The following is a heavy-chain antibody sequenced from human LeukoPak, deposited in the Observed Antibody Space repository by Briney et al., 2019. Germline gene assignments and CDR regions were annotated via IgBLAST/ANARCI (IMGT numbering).Heavy chain of an antibody. CDR1: GGSTSSYY. J-gene: IGHJ3*02. CDR3: AREDSGSYYRQPQKNAFDI. CDR2: IYTSGST. V-gene: IGHV4-4*07. D-gene: IGHD1-26*01. Sequence: SETLSLTCTVSGGSTSSYYWSWIRQPAGKGLEWIGRIYTSGSTNYNPSLKSRVTMSVDTSKNQFSLKLSSVTAADTAVYYCAREDSGSYYRQPQKNAFDIWGQGTMVTVSS.